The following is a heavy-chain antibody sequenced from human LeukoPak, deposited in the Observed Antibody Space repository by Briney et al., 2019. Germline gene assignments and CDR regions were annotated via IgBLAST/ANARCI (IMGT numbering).Heavy chain of an antibody. J-gene: IGHJ4*02. CDR2: IYYSGST. V-gene: IGHV4-39*01. CDR3: ARLSPFGYYDSSGYPFDY. CDR1: DDSIRTNTYY. D-gene: IGHD3-22*01. Sequence: PSEPLSLTCTVSDDSIRTNTYYWGWIRQPPGKGLERIGSIYYSGSTYYNLSFKSRVTISVDTSKKQFSLKLSSVTAADTAVYYCARLSPFGYYDSSGYPFDYWGQGTLVTVSS.